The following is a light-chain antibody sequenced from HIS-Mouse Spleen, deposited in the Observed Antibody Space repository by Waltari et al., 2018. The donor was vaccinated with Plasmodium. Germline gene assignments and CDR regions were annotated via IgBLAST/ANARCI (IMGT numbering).Light chain of an antibody. J-gene: IGLJ2*01. CDR2: DVS. V-gene: IGLV2-11*01. Sequence: QSALTQPRPVSGSPAQSVTIPCTGTSSDVGGFYYLSWSQLNPGKAPKLMIYDVSKRPSGVPDPFSGSKSGNTASLTISGLQAEDEADYYCCSYAGSYTWVFGGGTKLTVL. CDR3: CSYAGSYTWV. CDR1: SSDVGGFYY.